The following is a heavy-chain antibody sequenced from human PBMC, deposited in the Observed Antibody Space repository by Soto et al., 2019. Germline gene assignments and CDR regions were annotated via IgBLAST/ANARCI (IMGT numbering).Heavy chain of an antibody. D-gene: IGHD6-6*01. V-gene: IGHV3-74*01. CDR2: LNSDGSDT. J-gene: IGHJ4*02. CDR3: SIDGHAPVYTDY. CDR1: GFTFSSYW. Sequence: GSLRLSCAASGFTFSSYWMHWVRQAPGKGLLWVSRLNSDGSDTSYADSVKGRFTISRDNAKNTLYLQMNSLRAEDTAVYYCSIDGHAPVYTDYWGQGTLVTVSS.